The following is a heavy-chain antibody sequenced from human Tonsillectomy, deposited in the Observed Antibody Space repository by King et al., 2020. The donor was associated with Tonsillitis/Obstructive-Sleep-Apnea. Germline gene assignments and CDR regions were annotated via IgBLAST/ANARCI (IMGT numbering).Heavy chain of an antibody. CDR3: ARARSIAARHASYYYYMDV. V-gene: IGHV1-18*01. Sequence: VQLVESGAEVKKPGASVKVSCKASGYTFTSYGISWVRQAPGQGLEWMGWISAYNGNTNYAQKLQGRVTMTTDTSTSTAYMELRSLRSDDTAVYYCARARSIAARHASYYYYMDVWGKGTTVTVSS. CDR2: ISAYNGNT. J-gene: IGHJ6*03. CDR1: GYTFTSYG. D-gene: IGHD6-6*01.